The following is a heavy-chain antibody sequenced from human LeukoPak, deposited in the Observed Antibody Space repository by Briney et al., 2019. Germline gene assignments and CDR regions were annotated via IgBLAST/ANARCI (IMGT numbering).Heavy chain of an antibody. CDR1: GGSVSSNSYY. CDR2: MFYSGST. CDR3: ARHVYRDGYNYAFDI. D-gene: IGHD5-24*01. Sequence: KASETLSLTCTVSGGSVSSNSYYWGWIRQPPGKGLKWIGSMFYSGSTYYNPFLKSRVSISVDTSKNQFSVKLSSVTAADTAVYYCARHVYRDGYNYAFDIWGQGTLVTVSS. J-gene: IGHJ3*02. V-gene: IGHV4-39*01.